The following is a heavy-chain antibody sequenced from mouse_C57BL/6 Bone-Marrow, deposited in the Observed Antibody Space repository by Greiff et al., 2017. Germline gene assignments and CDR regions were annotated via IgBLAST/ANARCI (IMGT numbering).Heavy chain of an antibody. CDR3: ARYTPWYFDV. Sequence: EVKLMESGGGLVQPGGSLSLSCAASGFTFTDYYMSWVRQPPGKALEWLGFIRNKANGYTTEYSASVKGRFTISRDNSQSILYLQMNALRAEDSATYYCARYTPWYFDVWGTGTTVTVSS. CDR1: GFTFTDYY. V-gene: IGHV7-3*01. CDR2: IRNKANGYTT. J-gene: IGHJ1*03.